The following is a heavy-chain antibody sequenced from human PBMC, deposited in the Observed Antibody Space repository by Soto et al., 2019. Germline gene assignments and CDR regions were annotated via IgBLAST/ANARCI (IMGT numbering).Heavy chain of an antibody. CDR2: MSPNSGNT. V-gene: IGHV1-8*01. CDR1: GYTFTSLA. Sequence: ASVKVSCKTSGYTFTSLAINWVRQATGQGLEWLGWMSPNSGNTAYAQKFQGRATMTRDTSMSTVYMELSSLTSEDTAVYYCARGIEAGFDYWGQGTRVTVSS. D-gene: IGHD6-13*01. CDR3: ARGIEAGFDY. J-gene: IGHJ4*02.